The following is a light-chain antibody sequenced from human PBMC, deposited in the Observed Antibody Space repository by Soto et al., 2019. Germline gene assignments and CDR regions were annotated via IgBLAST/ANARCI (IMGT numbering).Light chain of an antibody. CDR1: QSVSITY. V-gene: IGKV3-20*01. Sequence: EIVLTQSPGPLSLSPGERATLSCRASQSVSITYLAWYQQKPGQAPRLLIYRTSTRATGIPDRFSGSGSGTDFTLTISRLEPEDFAVYYCQQFGSSVTFGQGTRLEIK. CDR2: RTS. CDR3: QQFGSSVT. J-gene: IGKJ5*01.